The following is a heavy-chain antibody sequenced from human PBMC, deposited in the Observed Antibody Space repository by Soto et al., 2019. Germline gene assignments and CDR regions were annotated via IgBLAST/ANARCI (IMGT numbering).Heavy chain of an antibody. CDR1: GYTFTSYY. CDR2: INTSGGST. CDR3: ASYSSSWYFDY. J-gene: IGHJ4*02. D-gene: IGHD6-13*01. Sequence: GASVKVSCKASGYTFTSYYMHWVRQAPGQGLEWMGKINTSGGSTSYAQKFQGRVTMTRDTSTSTVYMELSSLRSEDTAVYYCASYSSSWYFDYWGQGTLVTVSS. V-gene: IGHV1-46*01.